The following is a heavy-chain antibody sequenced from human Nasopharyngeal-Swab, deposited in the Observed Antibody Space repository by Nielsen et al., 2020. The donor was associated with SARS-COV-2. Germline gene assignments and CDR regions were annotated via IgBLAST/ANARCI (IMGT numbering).Heavy chain of an antibody. J-gene: IGHJ5*02. CDR2: INHSGST. D-gene: IGHD6-19*01. CDR1: GGSFSGYY. Sequence: GSLRLSCAVYGGSFSGYYWSWIRQPPGKGLEWIGEINHSGSTNYNPSLKSRVTISVGTSKNQFSLKLSSVTAADTAVYYCARGAVAGTVPRWFDPWGQGTLVTVSS. V-gene: IGHV4-34*01. CDR3: ARGAVAGTVPRWFDP.